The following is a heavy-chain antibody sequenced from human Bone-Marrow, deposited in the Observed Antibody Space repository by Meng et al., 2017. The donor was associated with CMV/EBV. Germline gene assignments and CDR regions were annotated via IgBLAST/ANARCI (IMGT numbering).Heavy chain of an antibody. J-gene: IGHJ5*02. CDR3: ARHEIGGGTMVRGVITWFDP. CDR1: GSSISSSSYY. CDR2: IYYSGST. D-gene: IGHD3-10*01. V-gene: IGHV4-39*01. Sequence: SETLSLTCTVSGSSISSSSYYWGWIRQPPGKGLEWIGSIYYSGSTYYNPSLKSRVTISVDTSKNQFSLKLSSVTAADTAVYYCARHEIGGGTMVRGVITWFDPWGQGTLVTVSS.